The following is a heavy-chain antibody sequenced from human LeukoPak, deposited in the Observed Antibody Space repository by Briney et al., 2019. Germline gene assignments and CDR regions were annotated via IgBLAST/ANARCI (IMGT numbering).Heavy chain of an antibody. V-gene: IGHV3-30*02. CDR2: IRYDGSNK. CDR1: GFTFSSYG. CDR3: AKVSSSWFLTFDY. Sequence: GGSLRLSCAASGFTFSSYGMHWVRQAPGKGLEWVAFIRYDGSNKYYADSVKGRFTISRDNSKNTLYLQMNSLRAEDTAVYYCAKVSSSWFLTFDYWGQGTLVTVSS. J-gene: IGHJ4*02. D-gene: IGHD6-13*01.